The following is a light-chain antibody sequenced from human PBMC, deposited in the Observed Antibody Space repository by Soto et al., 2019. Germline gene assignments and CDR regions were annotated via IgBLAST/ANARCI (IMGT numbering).Light chain of an antibody. J-gene: IGLJ2*01. Sequence: QSVLTQPPSASGSPGQSVTISCTGTSSVVGGYNYVSWYQQHPGKAPKLMIYEVSKRPSGVPDRFSGSKSGNTASLTVSGLQAEDEADYYCSSYAGSNVVFGGGTKLTVL. V-gene: IGLV2-8*01. CDR1: SSVVGGYNY. CDR2: EVS. CDR3: SSYAGSNVV.